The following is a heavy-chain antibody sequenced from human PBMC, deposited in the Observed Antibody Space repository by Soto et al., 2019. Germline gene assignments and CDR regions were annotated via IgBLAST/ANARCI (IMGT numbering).Heavy chain of an antibody. V-gene: IGHV4-59*08. D-gene: IGHD2-15*01. CDR1: GGPISSYY. J-gene: IGHJ4*02. CDR3: VRDMQLWRLDS. CDR2: IYYSGST. Sequence: SETLSLTCTVSGGPISSYYWSWIRQPPGKGLEWIGYIYYSGSTNYNPSLKSRVTISVDTSKNQFSLKLSSVTAADTAVYYCVRDMQLWRLDSWGQGTLVTVSS.